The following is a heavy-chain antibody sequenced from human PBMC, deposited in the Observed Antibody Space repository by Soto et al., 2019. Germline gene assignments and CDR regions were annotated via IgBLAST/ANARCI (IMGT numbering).Heavy chain of an antibody. Sequence: PGGSLRLSCAASGFTFSSYGMHWVRQAPGKGLEWVAVISYDGSNKYYADSVKGRFTISRDNSKNTLYLQMNSLRAEDTAVYYCAKDRERFLEWLSYFDYWGQGTLVTVSS. D-gene: IGHD3-3*01. CDR3: AKDRERFLEWLSYFDY. V-gene: IGHV3-30*18. CDR2: ISYDGSNK. CDR1: GFTFSSYG. J-gene: IGHJ4*02.